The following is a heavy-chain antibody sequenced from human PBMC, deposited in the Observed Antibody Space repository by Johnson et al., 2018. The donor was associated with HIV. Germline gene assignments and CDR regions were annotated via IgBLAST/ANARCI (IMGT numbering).Heavy chain of an antibody. CDR2: ISWNSGSI. D-gene: IGHD3-10*01. CDR3: AKDHNYYGSGSYSDAFDF. J-gene: IGHJ3*01. CDR1: GFTFDDYA. V-gene: IGHV3-9*01. Sequence: VYLVESGGGLVQPGRSLRLSCTASGFTFDDYAMHWVRLAPGKGLEWVSGISWNSGSIAYADSVKGRFTTSRDNAKNSLYLQVKSLRAEDTALYLCAKDHNYYGSGSYSDAFDFWGQGTMVTVSS.